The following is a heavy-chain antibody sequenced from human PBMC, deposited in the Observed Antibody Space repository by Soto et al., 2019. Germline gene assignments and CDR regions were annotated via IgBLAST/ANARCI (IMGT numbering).Heavy chain of an antibody. CDR1: GGSISSYY. Sequence: ESLSLTCTVSGGSISSYYWSWIRQPAGKGLEWIGRIYTSGSTNYNPSLKSRVTMSVDTSKNQFSLKLSSVTAADTAVYYWARGNVVVAATGLDWFDPWGQGTLVTVSS. CDR3: ARGNVVVAATGLDWFDP. D-gene: IGHD2-15*01. CDR2: IYTSGST. V-gene: IGHV4-4*07. J-gene: IGHJ5*02.